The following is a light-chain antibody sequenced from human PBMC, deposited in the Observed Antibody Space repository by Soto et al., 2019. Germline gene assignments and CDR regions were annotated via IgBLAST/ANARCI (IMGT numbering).Light chain of an antibody. CDR1: GSDVGGYNY. J-gene: IGLJ2*01. Sequence: SALTQPASVSGSPGQSITISCTGTGSDVGGYNYVSWYQQHPGKAPKLMIYDVSNRPSRVSNRFSGSKSGNTASLTISGLQAEDEADYYCSSYTSSSTLVFGGGTKVTVL. V-gene: IGLV2-14*01. CDR2: DVS. CDR3: SSYTSSSTLV.